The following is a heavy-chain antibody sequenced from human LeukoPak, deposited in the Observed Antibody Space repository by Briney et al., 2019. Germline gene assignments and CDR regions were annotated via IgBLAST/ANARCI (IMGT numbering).Heavy chain of an antibody. Sequence: GGSLRLSCAASGLAFSSYAMRWVRQAPGKGLEWVSGISGSGGSTYYADSVKGRFTISRDNSNNTLYLQMNSLRAEDTAVYYCAKLPLTWFVRDYYYMDVWGKGTTVTVSS. CDR3: AKLPLTWFVRDYYYMDV. CDR1: GLAFSSYA. CDR2: ISGSGGST. J-gene: IGHJ6*03. V-gene: IGHV3-23*01. D-gene: IGHD3-9*01.